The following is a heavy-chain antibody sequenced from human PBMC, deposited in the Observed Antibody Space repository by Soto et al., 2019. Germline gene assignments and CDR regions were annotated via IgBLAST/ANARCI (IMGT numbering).Heavy chain of an antibody. Sequence: WESLRLACSASGFAFTRYSMNGVRKAPGKGLEWVSSISSTTNYIYYGDSMKGRFTISRDNAKNSLYLQMNSLRAEDTAVYYCARDMDSSGYYWRNWFGPWGQGTLVTVSS. CDR3: ARDMDSSGYYWRNWFGP. V-gene: IGHV3-21*01. D-gene: IGHD3-22*01. CDR2: ISSTTNYI. CDR1: GFAFTRYS. J-gene: IGHJ5*02.